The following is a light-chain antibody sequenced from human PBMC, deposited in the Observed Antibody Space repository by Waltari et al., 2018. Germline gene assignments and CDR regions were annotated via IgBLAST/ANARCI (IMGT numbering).Light chain of an antibody. J-gene: IGLJ2*01. V-gene: IGLV4-69*01. CDR1: SGPSRYA. Sequence: HLLVTQSPSASATLGASVKLTCTLSSGPSRYAIAWQPHQSEKGPRFLTSINCDGEHTKGDGIPDRFSGSSSGAGRYLTIYSLQSEDEADYYCQTWDTDIVVFGGGTKVTVL. CDR2: INCDGEH. CDR3: QTWDTDIVV.